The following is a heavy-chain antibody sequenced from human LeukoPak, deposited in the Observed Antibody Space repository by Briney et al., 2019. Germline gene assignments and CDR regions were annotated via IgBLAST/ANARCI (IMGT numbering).Heavy chain of an antibody. V-gene: IGHV1-2*02. J-gene: IGHJ5*02. CDR2: INPNSGGT. D-gene: IGHD5-12*01. CDR3: ARDEAVATYTAWFDP. CDR1: GYTYTGYY. Sequence: ASVKVSCKASGYTYTGYYMHWVRQAPGQGLEWMGWINPNSGGTNYAQKFQGRVTMTRDTSISTAYIELSRLRSDDTAVYYCARDEAVATYTAWFDPWGQGTLVTVSS.